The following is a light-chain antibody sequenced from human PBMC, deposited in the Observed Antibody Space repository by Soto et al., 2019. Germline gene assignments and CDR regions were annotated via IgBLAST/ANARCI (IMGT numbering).Light chain of an antibody. CDR2: GAS. J-gene: IGKJ4*01. V-gene: IGKV3-20*01. CDR1: QSVTSSY. Sequence: EIVLTQSPGTLSLSPGERATLSCRASQSVTSSYLAWYQQKPGQAPRLIIYGASSRATGIPDRFSGSGSGTDFTLTISRLEPEDFAVYYCQQYGSSPPLSCGGGTKVDIK. CDR3: QQYGSSPPLS.